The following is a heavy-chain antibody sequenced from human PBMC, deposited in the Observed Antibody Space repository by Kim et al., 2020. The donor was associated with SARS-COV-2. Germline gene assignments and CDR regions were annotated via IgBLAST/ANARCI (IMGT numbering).Heavy chain of an antibody. CDR3: ARDLGDGSDIDY. D-gene: IGHD3-16*01. J-gene: IGHJ4*02. V-gene: IGHV3-30*04. CDR1: GFTFSSYA. CDR2: ISYGGSNK. Sequence: GGSLRLSCAASGFTFSSYAMHWVRQAPGKGLEWVAVISYGGSNKYYADSVKGRFTISRDNSKNTLYLQMNSLRAEDTAVYYCARDLGDGSDIDYWGQGTLVTVSS.